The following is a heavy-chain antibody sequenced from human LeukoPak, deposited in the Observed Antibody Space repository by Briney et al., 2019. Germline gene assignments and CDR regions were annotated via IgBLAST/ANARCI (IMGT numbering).Heavy chain of an antibody. J-gene: IGHJ6*03. CDR2: INPSGGST. Sequence: ASVKVSCKASGYTFTSYYMHWVRQAPGQGLEWMGIINPSGGSTSYAQKFQGRVTMTRDTSTSTAYMELRSLRSDDTAVYYCAREGLEVTYYYYYMDVWGKGTTVTVSS. CDR1: GYTFTSYY. V-gene: IGHV1-46*01. CDR3: AREGLEVTYYYYYMDV. D-gene: IGHD4-23*01.